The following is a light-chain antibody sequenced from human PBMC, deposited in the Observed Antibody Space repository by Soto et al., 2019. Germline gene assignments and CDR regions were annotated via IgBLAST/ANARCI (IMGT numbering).Light chain of an antibody. V-gene: IGKV3-15*01. J-gene: IGKJ1*01. Sequence: EMVMTQSPATLSVSPGERATLSCRASQSVSSSLAWYQQKPGQAPRLLIHGASTRATGIPARFSGSGSGTEFNLTISSLQSEDSAVYYCQQYNNWWTFGQGTKLEIK. CDR3: QQYNNWWT. CDR2: GAS. CDR1: QSVSSS.